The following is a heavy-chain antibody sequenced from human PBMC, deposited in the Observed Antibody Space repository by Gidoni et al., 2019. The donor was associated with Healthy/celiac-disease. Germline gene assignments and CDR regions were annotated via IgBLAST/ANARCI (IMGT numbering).Heavy chain of an antibody. D-gene: IGHD3-10*01. CDR1: GFTFSSYS. Sequence: EVQLVESGGGLVKPGGSLRLSCAASGFTFSSYSMNWVRQAPGKGLEWVSSMSSSSSYIYYADSVKGRLTISRDNAKNSLYLQMNSRRAEDTAVYYCARDDYGSGSYSGAYYYYGMDVWGQGTTVTVSS. CDR3: ARDDYGSGSYSGAYYYYGMDV. J-gene: IGHJ6*02. V-gene: IGHV3-21*01. CDR2: MSSSSSYI.